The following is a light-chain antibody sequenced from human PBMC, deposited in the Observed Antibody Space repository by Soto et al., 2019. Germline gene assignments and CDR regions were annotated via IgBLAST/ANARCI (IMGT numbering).Light chain of an antibody. CDR2: DVT. V-gene: IGLV2-11*01. J-gene: IGLJ2*01. CDR1: SSDVGAYNY. CDR3: CSYAGRYTLI. Sequence: QSALTQTRSVSGSPGQSVTISCTGTSSDVGAYNYVSWYQQHPGKAPKMMIYDVTKRPSGVPDRFSGSKSGNTASLTISGLRAEDEADYYCCSYAGRYTLILGGGTKVTVL.